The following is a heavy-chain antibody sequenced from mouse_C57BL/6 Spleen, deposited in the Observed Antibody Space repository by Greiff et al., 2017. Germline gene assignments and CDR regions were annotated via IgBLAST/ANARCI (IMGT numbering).Heavy chain of an antibody. J-gene: IGHJ4*01. CDR1: GYTFTDYY. CDR3: ARRDDYDDYAMYY. CDR2: INPNNGGT. Sequence: VQLQQSGPELVKPGASVKISCKASGYTFTDYYMNWVKQSHGKSLEWIGDINPNNGGTSYNQKFKGKATLTVDKSSSTAYMELRSLTSEDSAVYYCARRDDYDDYAMYYWGQGTSVTVSS. D-gene: IGHD2-4*01. V-gene: IGHV1-26*01.